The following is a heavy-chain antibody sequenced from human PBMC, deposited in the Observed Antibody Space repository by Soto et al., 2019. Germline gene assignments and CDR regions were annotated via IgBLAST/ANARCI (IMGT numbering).Heavy chain of an antibody. J-gene: IGHJ5*02. Sequence: EVQLLDSGGGLVQPGGSLRLSCAASGFTFGSYAMTWVRQAPGKGLEWVSSISGSGSAYYAGSVKGRFTISRDNSKNTLYLQMNSLRAEDTAVYYCAKDLVYYYDSSGYYAYTAWGQGTLVTVSS. D-gene: IGHD3-22*01. CDR3: AKDLVYYYDSSGYYAYTA. V-gene: IGHV3-23*01. CDR1: GFTFGSYA. CDR2: ISGSGSA.